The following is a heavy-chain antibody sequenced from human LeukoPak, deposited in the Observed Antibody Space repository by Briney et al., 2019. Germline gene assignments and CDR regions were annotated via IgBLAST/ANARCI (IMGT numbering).Heavy chain of an antibody. J-gene: IGHJ4*02. Sequence: GSLRLSCAASGFTVSSNYMSWVRQAPGKGLEWVSVIYSGGSTYYADSVKGRFTISRDNSKNTLYLQMNSLRAEDTAVYYCARQGSSLPAASIYWGQGTLVTVSS. CDR3: ARQGSSLPAASIY. V-gene: IGHV3-53*01. CDR2: IYSGGST. CDR1: GFTVSSNY. D-gene: IGHD2-2*01.